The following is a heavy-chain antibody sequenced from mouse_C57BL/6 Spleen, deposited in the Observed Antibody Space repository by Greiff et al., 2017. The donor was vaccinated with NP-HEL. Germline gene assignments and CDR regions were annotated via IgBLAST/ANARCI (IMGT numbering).Heavy chain of an antibody. Sequence: EVKLVESGGDLVKPGGSLKLSCAASGFTFSSYGMSWVRQTPDKRLEWVATISSGGSYTYYPDSVKGRFTISRDNAKNTLYLQMSSLKSEDTAMYYCARRAVADAMDYWGQGTSVTVSS. CDR3: ARRAVADAMDY. D-gene: IGHD1-1*01. V-gene: IGHV5-6*02. CDR2: ISSGGSYT. CDR1: GFTFSSYG. J-gene: IGHJ4*01.